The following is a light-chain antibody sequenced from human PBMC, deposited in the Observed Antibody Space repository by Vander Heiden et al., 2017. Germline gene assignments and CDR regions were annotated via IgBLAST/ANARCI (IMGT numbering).Light chain of an antibody. CDR1: NIGSKN. CDR3: QGWESYAGI. Sequence: DLSVARSMSAALGQTATITCKGDNIGSKNVHWCKQKPGQAPRRVIYRDTNRPSGIPDRFSGSNSGNAATLTITRAQVEEEADYYCQGWESYAGIVGGGTKLSVL. V-gene: IGLV3-9*01. CDR2: RDT. J-gene: IGLJ2*01.